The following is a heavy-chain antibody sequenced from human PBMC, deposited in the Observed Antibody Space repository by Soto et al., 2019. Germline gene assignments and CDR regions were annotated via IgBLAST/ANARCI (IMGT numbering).Heavy chain of an antibody. CDR3: ARDGYSAGFDI. CDR1: GFTFSSYY. J-gene: IGHJ3*02. CDR2: IKQAGSEK. Sequence: EVQLVESGGGLVQPGGSLRLSCAASGFTFSSYYMSWVRQPPGKGLEWVANIKQAGSEKYYVDSVKGRFTISRDNAENSLYLQMNSLRDEDTAVYYCARDGYSAGFDIWGQGTMVTVSS. D-gene: IGHD5-18*01. V-gene: IGHV3-7*01.